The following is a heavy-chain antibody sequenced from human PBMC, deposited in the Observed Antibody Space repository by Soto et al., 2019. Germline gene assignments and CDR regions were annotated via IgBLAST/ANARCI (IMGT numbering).Heavy chain of an antibody. D-gene: IGHD6-6*01. CDR3: ATSIAPFSSSAYYYYGMDV. J-gene: IGHJ6*02. Sequence: GASVKVSCKVSGYTLTELSMHWVRQAPGKGLEWMGGFDPEDGETIYAQKFQGRVTMTEDTSTDTAYMELSSLRSEDTAVYYCATSIAPFSSSAYYYYGMDVWGQGTTVTVSS. V-gene: IGHV1-24*01. CDR1: GYTLTELS. CDR2: FDPEDGET.